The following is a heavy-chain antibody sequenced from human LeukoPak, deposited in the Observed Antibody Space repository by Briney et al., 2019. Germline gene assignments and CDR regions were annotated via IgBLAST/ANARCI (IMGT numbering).Heavy chain of an antibody. J-gene: IGHJ4*02. CDR3: ARGIAVAAPDY. Sequence: GGSLRLSCAASGFTLSSHWMNWVRQAPGKGLEWVSSISSSSDVYYADSLKGRFTISRDNAKNSLYLQMNSLRADDTAVYYCARGIAVAAPDYWGQGSLVTVSS. CDR1: GFTLSSHW. V-gene: IGHV3-21*01. CDR2: ISSSSDV. D-gene: IGHD6-19*01.